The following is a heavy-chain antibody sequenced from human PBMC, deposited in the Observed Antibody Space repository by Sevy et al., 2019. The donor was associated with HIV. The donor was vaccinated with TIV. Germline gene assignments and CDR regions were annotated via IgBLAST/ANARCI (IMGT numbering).Heavy chain of an antibody. D-gene: IGHD3-10*01. V-gene: IGHV3-33*01. J-gene: IGHJ6*02. CDR2: IWYDGSNK. Sequence: GGSLRLSCAASGFTFSSYGMHRVRQAPGKGLEWVAVIWYDGSNKYYADSVKGRFTISRDNSKNTLYLQMNSLRAEDTAVYYCARDLGFGELPAYYYYYGMDVWGQGTTVTVSS. CDR3: ARDLGFGELPAYYYYYGMDV. CDR1: GFTFSSYG.